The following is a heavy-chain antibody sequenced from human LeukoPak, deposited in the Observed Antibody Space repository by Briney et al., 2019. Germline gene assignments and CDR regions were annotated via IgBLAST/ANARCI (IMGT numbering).Heavy chain of an antibody. D-gene: IGHD3-16*01. J-gene: IGHJ5*02. V-gene: IGHV1-2*02. CDR3: ARGNYDYVWGSYAYNWFDP. CDR1: GYTFTGYY. Sequence: ASVKVSCKASGYTFTGYYMHWARQAPGQGLEWMGWINPNSGGTNYAQKFQGRVTMTRDTSISTAYMELSRLRSDDTAVYYCARGNYDYVWGSYAYNWFDPRGQGTLVTVSS. CDR2: INPNSGGT.